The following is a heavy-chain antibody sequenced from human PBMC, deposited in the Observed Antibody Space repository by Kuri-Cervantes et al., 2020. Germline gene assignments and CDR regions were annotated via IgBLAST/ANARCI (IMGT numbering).Heavy chain of an antibody. V-gene: IGHV1-18*04. J-gene: IGHJ4*02. D-gene: IGHD3-9*01. CDR2: IGAYNGNT. Sequence: ASVKVSCKASGYTFTGYYMHWVRQAPGQGLEWMGWIGAYNGNTNYAQKLQGRVTMTTDTSTSTAYMELRSLRSDDTAVYYCVVARYFDWAPHYFDYWGQGTLVTVSS. CDR3: VVARYFDWAPHYFDY. CDR1: GYTFTGYY.